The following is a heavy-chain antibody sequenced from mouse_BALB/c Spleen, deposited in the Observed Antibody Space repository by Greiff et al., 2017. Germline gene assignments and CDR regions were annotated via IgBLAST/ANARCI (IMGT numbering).Heavy chain of an antibody. CDR3: ARGGYYAVFAY. CDR2: ISYSGST. V-gene: IGHV3-2*02. Sequence: DVKLQESGPGLVKPSQSLSLTCTVTGYSITSYYAWNWIRQFPGNKLEWMGYISYSGSTSYNPSLKSRISITRDTSKNQFFLQLNSVTTEDTATYYCARGGYYAVFAYWGQGTLVTVSA. J-gene: IGHJ3*01. CDR1: GYSITSYYA. D-gene: IGHD2-1*01.